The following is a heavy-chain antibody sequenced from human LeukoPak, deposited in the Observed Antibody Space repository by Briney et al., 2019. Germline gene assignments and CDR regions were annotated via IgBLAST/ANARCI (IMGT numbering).Heavy chain of an antibody. CDR3: ARVSGAFDI. CDR2: IIPIFGTA. V-gene: IGHV1-69*05. Sequence: GASVKVSCKASGGTFSSYAISWVRQAPGQGLEWMGGIIPIFGTANYAQKLQGRVTMTTDTSTSTAYMELRSLRSDDTAVYYCARVSGAFDIWGQGTMVTVSS. J-gene: IGHJ3*02. CDR1: GGTFSSYA. D-gene: IGHD3-10*01.